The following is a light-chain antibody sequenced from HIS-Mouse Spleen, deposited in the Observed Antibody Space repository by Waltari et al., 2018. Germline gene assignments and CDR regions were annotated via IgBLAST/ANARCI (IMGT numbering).Light chain of an antibody. J-gene: IGLJ1*01. CDR3: SSYAGSNNLGV. CDR1: SSDVGGYNY. V-gene: IGLV2-8*01. CDR2: EVS. Sequence: GSPGQSVTISCTGTSSDVGGYNYVSWYQQHPGKAPKLMIYEVSKRPSGVPDRFSGSKSGNTASLTVSGLQAGDEADYYCSSYAGSNNLGVFGTGTKVTVL.